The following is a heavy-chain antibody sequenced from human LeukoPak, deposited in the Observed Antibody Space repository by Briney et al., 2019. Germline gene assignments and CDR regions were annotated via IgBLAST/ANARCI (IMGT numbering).Heavy chain of an antibody. CDR3: ARVTGGNRGGDWFDP. J-gene: IGHJ5*02. D-gene: IGHD4-23*01. CDR2: ISAYNGNT. Sequence: ASVKVSCKASGYTFTSYGISWVRQAPGQGLEWMGWISAYNGNTNYAQKLQGRVTMTTDTSTSTAYMELRSLRSDDTAVYYCARVTGGNRGGDWFDPWGQGTLVTVSS. V-gene: IGHV1-18*01. CDR1: GYTFTSYG.